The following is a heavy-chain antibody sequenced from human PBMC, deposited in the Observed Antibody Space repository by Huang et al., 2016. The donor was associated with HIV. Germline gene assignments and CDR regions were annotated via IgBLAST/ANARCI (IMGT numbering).Heavy chain of an antibody. Sequence: QVQLQESGPGLVKPSETLSLTCNVSGGSIGSHYWTWIRQLPGKGLEWIGSTAYSGSTNYSPSLRSRVAISVDTSESQLSLTLSSVTAADTAVYFCARDRTRNSRDYWCQGTLVTVSS. D-gene: IGHD4-4*01. CDR3: ARDRTRNSRDY. J-gene: IGHJ4*02. V-gene: IGHV4-59*11. CDR2: TAYSGST. CDR1: GGSIGSHY.